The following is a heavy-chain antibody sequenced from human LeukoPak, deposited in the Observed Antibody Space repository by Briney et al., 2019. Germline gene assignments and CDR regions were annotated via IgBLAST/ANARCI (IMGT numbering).Heavy chain of an antibody. J-gene: IGHJ4*02. V-gene: IGHV3-73*01. CDR3: TTLDFDY. CDR2: IRIKTNSYAT. CDR1: GFTFSSYW. Sequence: PGGSLRLSCAASGFTFSSYWMHWVRQASGKGLEWIGRIRIKTNSYATAYAASVKGRFTISRDDSKNTAYLQMNSLKTEDTAVYYCTTLDFDYWGQGTLVTVSS.